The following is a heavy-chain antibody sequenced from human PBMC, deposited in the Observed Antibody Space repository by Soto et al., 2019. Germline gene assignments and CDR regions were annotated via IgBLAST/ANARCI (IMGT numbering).Heavy chain of an antibody. D-gene: IGHD2-8*01. CDR3: ARDNGVGP. CDR2: IYDSGST. CDR1: GGSISSGDYY. Sequence: QVQLQESGPGLVKPSQTLSLTCTVSGGSISSGDYYWSWIRQPPEKGLEWIGYIYDSGSTYYNSSLKSRVNITLDTSKNQFSLKLTSVTAADTAVYYCARDNGVGPWGQGTLVTVSS. J-gene: IGHJ5*02. V-gene: IGHV4-30-4*01.